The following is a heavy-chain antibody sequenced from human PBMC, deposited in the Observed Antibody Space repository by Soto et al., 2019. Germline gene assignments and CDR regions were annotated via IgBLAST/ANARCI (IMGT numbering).Heavy chain of an antibody. Sequence: PGGSLRLSCVASGFTFSRHAMNWVRQAPGKRLEKLSAITSSGGDTYTTDSVKGRFTISRDNSKNTVYLQMNSLRAEDTAVYYCARAPTTSCNDASCYPLDYWGQGTLVTVSS. D-gene: IGHD1-7*01. CDR1: GFTFSRHA. J-gene: IGHJ4*02. CDR3: ARAPTTSCNDASCYPLDY. CDR2: ITSSGGDT. V-gene: IGHV3-23*01.